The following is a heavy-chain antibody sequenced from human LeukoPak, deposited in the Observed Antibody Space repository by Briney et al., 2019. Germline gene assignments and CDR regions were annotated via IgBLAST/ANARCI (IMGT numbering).Heavy chain of an antibody. Sequence: GGSLRLSCAASGFTFSSYDMHWVRQATGKGLEWVSAIGTAGDTYYPGSVKGRFTISRENAKNSLYLQMNSPRAGDTAVYYCARDRGGGAGLDYWGQGTLVTVSS. V-gene: IGHV3-13*01. CDR2: IGTAGDT. J-gene: IGHJ4*02. D-gene: IGHD1-26*01. CDR1: GFTFSSYD. CDR3: ARDRGGGAGLDY.